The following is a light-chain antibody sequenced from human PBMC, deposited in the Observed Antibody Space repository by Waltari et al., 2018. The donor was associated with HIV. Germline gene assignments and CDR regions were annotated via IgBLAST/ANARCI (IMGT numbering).Light chain of an antibody. V-gene: IGKV4-1*01. CDR1: QSVLYSSNNKNY. J-gene: IGKJ1*01. CDR3: QQYYSISRT. Sequence: DIVMTQSPDSLAVSLGERATINCKSSQSVLYSSNNKNYLAWYQQKPGQPPKLLIYWASTRESGVPDRFIGSGSGTDFTLTISSLQAEDVAVYYCQQYYSISRTFGQGTKVEIK. CDR2: WAS.